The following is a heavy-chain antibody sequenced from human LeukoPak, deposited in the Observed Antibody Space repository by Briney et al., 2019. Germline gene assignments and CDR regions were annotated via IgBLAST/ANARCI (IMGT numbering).Heavy chain of an antibody. CDR3: ARMGLERWVHAAAFYI. D-gene: IGHD5-24*01. CDR1: GFTFSSYW. CDR2: IKQDGSEK. Sequence: GGSLRLSCAASGFTFSSYWMSWVRQAPGKGLEWVANIKQDGSEKYYVDSVKGRFTISRDNAKNSLYLQMNSLRAEDTAVYYCARMGLERWVHAAAFYIWGQGTMVTVSS. V-gene: IGHV3-7*01. J-gene: IGHJ3*02.